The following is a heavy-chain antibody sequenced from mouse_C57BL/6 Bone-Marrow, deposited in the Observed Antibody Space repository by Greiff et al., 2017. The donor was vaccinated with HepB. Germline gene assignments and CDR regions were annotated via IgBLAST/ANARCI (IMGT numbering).Heavy chain of an antibody. V-gene: IGHV5-12*01. D-gene: IGHD2-3*01. CDR2: ISNGGGST. CDR3: ASHYDGYYSWFAY. J-gene: IGHJ3*01. CDR1: GFTFSDYY. Sequence: EVMLVESGGGLVQPGGSLKLSCAASGFTFSDYYMYWVRQTPEKRLEWVAYISNGGGSTYYPDTVKGRFTISRDNAKNTLYLQMSRLKSEDTAMYYCASHYDGYYSWFAYWGQGTLVTVSA.